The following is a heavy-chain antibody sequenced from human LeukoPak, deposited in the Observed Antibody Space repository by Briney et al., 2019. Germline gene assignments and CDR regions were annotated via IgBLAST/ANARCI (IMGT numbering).Heavy chain of an antibody. J-gene: IGHJ4*02. CDR1: GFTFSSYS. V-gene: IGHV3-48*01. Sequence: GGSLRLSCAASGFTFSSYSMNWVRQAPGKGLGWVSYISGSSSTIYYADSVKGRFTISRDNSNNTLYLQMNSLRAEDTALYYCAKDRSLTLPTFERSGYYYYWGQGTLVTVSS. CDR3: AKDRSLTLPTFERSGYYYY. D-gene: IGHD3-22*01. CDR2: ISGSSSTI.